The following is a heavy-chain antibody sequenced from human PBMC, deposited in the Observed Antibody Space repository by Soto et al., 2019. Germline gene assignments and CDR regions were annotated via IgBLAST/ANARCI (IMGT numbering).Heavy chain of an antibody. V-gene: IGHV5-10-1*01. Sequence: PGESLKISCKGSGYSFTSYWISWVRQMPGKGLEWMGRIDPSDSYTNYSPSFQGHVTISADKSISTAYLQWSSLKVSDTAMYYCARHNYDSSVPAFDIWGQGTMVTVSS. CDR2: IDPSDSYT. CDR3: ARHNYDSSVPAFDI. CDR1: GYSFTSYW. J-gene: IGHJ3*02. D-gene: IGHD3-22*01.